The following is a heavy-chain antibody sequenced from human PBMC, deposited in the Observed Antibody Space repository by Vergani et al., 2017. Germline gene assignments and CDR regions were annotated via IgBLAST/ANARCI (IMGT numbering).Heavy chain of an antibody. CDR1: DSSIMTNPY. Sequence: QVQLQESGPGLVKPSETLTLTCDVSDSSIMTNPYWVWFRQSPGKGLEWIGCIHHSGDTHYNSSLKSRVSISIVSRSKFSLSLTSVTAADTAIYYCARHRGSGGFFPSSYFYGMDVWGHGTTVTVSS. CDR3: ARHRGSGGFFPSSYFYGMDV. J-gene: IGHJ6*02. D-gene: IGHD3-10*01. V-gene: IGHV4-38-2*01. CDR2: IHHSGDT.